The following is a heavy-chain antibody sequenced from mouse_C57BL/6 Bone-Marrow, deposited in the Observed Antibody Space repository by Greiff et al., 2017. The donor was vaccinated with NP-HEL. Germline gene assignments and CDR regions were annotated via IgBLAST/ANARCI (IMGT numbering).Heavy chain of an antibody. Sequence: QVQLKESGPGLVQPSQSLSITCTVSGFSLTSYGVHWVRQPPGKGLEWLGVIWSGGSTDYNAAFISRLSISKDKAKSQVFFKMNSLQADDTAIYYCAKIRAGFAYWGQGTLVTVSA. J-gene: IGHJ3*01. CDR1: GFSLTSYG. CDR2: IWSGGST. D-gene: IGHD3-1*01. V-gene: IGHV2-4*01. CDR3: AKIRAGFAY.